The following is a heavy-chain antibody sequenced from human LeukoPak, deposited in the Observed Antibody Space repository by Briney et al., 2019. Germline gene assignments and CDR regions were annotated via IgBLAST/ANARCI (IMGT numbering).Heavy chain of an antibody. J-gene: IGHJ4*02. CDR3: AIVVVITFDY. Sequence: GGSLRLSCAASGFTFSSYAMRWVRQAPGKGLEWVSAISGSGGSTYYADSVKGRFTISRDNSKNTLYLEMNSLRAEDTAVYDCAIVVVITFDYWGQGTLVTVSS. CDR2: ISGSGGST. CDR1: GFTFSSYA. V-gene: IGHV3-23*01. D-gene: IGHD3-22*01.